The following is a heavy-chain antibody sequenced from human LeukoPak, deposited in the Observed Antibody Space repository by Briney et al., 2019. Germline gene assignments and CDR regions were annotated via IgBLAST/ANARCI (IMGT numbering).Heavy chain of an antibody. CDR3: AKDRRRQLVLWYFDL. V-gene: IGHV3-23*01. CDR1: GFTFSSYA. Sequence: GGSLRPSCAASGFTFSSYAMSWVRQAPGKGLEWVSAISGSGGSTYYADSVKGRFTISRDNSKNTLYLQMNSLRAEDTAVYYCAKDRRRQLVLWYFDLWGRGTLVTVSS. CDR2: ISGSGGST. J-gene: IGHJ2*01. D-gene: IGHD6-13*01.